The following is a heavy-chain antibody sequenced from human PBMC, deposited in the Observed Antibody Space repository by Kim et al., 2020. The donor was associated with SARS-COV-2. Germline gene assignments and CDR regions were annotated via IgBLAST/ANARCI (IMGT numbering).Heavy chain of an antibody. CDR1: GFSFSEWW. Sequence: GGSLRLSCAASGFSFSEWWMDWVRQAPGKGPEWVARIDNDGTTTLYADSVKGRFTISRDNSKNTQYLQMTGLRADDTGVYYCTRGPFWGQGTLVTVSS. CDR2: IDNDGTTT. J-gene: IGHJ4*02. CDR3: TRGPF. V-gene: IGHV3-74*03.